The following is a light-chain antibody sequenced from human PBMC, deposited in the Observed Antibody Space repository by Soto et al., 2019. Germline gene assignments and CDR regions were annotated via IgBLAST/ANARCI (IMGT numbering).Light chain of an antibody. V-gene: IGKV3-15*01. Sequence: EIVMTQSPATLSGSPGERATLSCRASQSVSSNLAWYQQKPGQAPRLLIYGASTRATGIPARFSGSGSGTEFTLTISSLQSEDFAVYYCQQYNNWPTITFGQGTRLEIK. CDR1: QSVSSN. CDR3: QQYNNWPTIT. CDR2: GAS. J-gene: IGKJ5*01.